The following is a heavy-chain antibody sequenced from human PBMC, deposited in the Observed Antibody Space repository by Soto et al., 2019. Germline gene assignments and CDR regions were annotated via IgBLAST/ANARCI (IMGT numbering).Heavy chain of an antibody. CDR1: GITVNSNY. CDR2: IYSSGST. V-gene: IGHV3-66*01. J-gene: IGHJ1*01. Sequence: EVLLVESGGGLVQPGGSLRLSCAASGITVNSNYMNWVRQAPGKGLEWVSIIYSSGSTYYADSVKGRFTFSRDNSKNTVLLQMGRLRAGGTAVDFCARGTSSGSLEGFQHWGPGTLGTGSS. CDR3: ARGTSSGSLEGFQH. D-gene: IGHD3-10*01.